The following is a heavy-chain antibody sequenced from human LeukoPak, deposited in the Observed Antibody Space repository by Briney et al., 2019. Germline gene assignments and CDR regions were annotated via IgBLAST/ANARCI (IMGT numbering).Heavy chain of an antibody. J-gene: IGHJ3*01. CDR2: IYYSGST. D-gene: IGHD2-2*01. CDR1: GGSISSYY. Sequence: SETLSLTGTVSGGSISSYYWSWIRQPPGKGLEWIGYIYYSGSTNYNPSLKSRVTISVDTSKNQFSLKLSSVTAADTAVYYCAIGVVPAALSAFDVWGQGTMVTVSS. CDR3: AIGVVPAALSAFDV. V-gene: IGHV4-59*12.